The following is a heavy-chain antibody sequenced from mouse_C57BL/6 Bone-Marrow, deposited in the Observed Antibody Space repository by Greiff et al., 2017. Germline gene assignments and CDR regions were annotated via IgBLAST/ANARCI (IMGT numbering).Heavy chain of an antibody. CDR3: ARDWDVGRFAY. CDR1: GYAFSSSW. CDR2: IYPGDGDT. J-gene: IGHJ3*01. Sequence: QVQLKQSGPELVKPGASVKISCKASGYAFSSSWLNWVKQRPGKGLEWIGRIYPGDGDTNYNGKLKGKGTLTADKSASTAYMQLSSLTSEDYAVYFCARDWDVGRFAYWGQGTLVTVSA. V-gene: IGHV1-82*01. D-gene: IGHD4-1*01.